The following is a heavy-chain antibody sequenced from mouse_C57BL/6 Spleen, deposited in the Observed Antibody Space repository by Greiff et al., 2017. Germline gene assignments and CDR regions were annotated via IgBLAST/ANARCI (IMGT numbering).Heavy chain of an antibody. CDR3: ARYAMDY. Sequence: QVQLKQPGAELVMPGASVKLSCKASGYTFTSYWMHWVKQRPGQGLEWIGEIDPSDSYTNYNQKFKGKSTLTVDKSSSTAYMQLSSLTSEDSAVXCCARYAMDYWGQGTSVTVSS. J-gene: IGHJ4*01. V-gene: IGHV1-69*01. CDR2: IDPSDSYT. CDR1: GYTFTSYW.